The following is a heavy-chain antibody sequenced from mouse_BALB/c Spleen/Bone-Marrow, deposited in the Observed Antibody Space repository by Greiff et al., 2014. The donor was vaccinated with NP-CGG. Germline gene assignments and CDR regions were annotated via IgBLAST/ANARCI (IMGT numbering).Heavy chain of an antibody. J-gene: IGHJ3*01. CDR2: IDTSDSYS. D-gene: IGHD2-1*01. CDR1: GYTFTDYW. CDR3: ARKKRNYGNYYWFPY. Sequence: LVESGAEFVMPGASVKMSCKASGYTFTDYWIHWVKQRPGQGLEWIGAIDTSDSYSSYNQKFKGKATLTVDESSSTAYMQLNSLTSEDSAVYYGARKKRNYGNYYWFPYWGQGTLVTVSA. V-gene: IGHV1-69*01.